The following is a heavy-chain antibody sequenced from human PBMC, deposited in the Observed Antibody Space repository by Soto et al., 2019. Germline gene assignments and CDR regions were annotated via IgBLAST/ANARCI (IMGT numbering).Heavy chain of an antibody. CDR1: GGTFSSYA. CDR2: IIPIFGTA. Sequence: SVKVSCKACGGTFSSYAISWVRQAPGQGLEWMGGIIPIFGTANYAQKFQGRVTITADESTSTAYMELSSLRSEDTAVYYCARERYPGIVATILDYWGQGTLVTVSS. V-gene: IGHV1-69*13. D-gene: IGHD5-12*01. J-gene: IGHJ4*02. CDR3: ARERYPGIVATILDY.